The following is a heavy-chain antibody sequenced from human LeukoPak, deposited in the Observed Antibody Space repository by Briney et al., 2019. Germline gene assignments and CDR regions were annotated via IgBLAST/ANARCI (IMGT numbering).Heavy chain of an antibody. J-gene: IGHJ4*02. CDR2: ISAYNGNT. Sequence: ASVKVSCKGSVYTFTHYGISWVRQAPGQGLEWMGWISAYNGNTNYAQKLQGRVTMTTDTSTSTAYMELRSLRSDDTAVYYCARDLDIVVVTAIPAVFDFWGRGTLITVSS. V-gene: IGHV1-18*01. CDR3: ARDLDIVVVTAIPAVFDF. CDR1: VYTFTHYG. D-gene: IGHD2-21*02.